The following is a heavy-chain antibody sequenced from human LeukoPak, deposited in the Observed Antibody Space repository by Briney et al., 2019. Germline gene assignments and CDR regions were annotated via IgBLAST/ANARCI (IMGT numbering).Heavy chain of an antibody. CDR3: ATPPMVRGVISAFDI. D-gene: IGHD3-10*01. CDR1: GYTLTELS. J-gene: IGHJ3*02. V-gene: IGHV1-24*01. CDR2: FDPEDGET. Sequence: ASVNVSCKVSGYTLTELSMHWVRQAPGKGLEWVGGFDPEDGETIYAQKFQGRVTMTEDTSTDTAYMELSSLRSEDTAVYYCATPPMVRGVISAFDIWGQGTMVTVSS.